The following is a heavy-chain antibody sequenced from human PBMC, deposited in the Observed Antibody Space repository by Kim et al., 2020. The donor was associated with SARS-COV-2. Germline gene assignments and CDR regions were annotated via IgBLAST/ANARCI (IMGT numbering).Heavy chain of an antibody. J-gene: IGHJ4*02. CDR2: INAGNDNT. CDR3: ARSSAYDRAPDY. V-gene: IGHV1-3*01. CDR1: GYTFTSYA. D-gene: IGHD5-12*01. Sequence: ASVKVSCKTSGYTFTSYAMHWVRQAPGQRLEWMGWINAGNDNTKYSQKFQGRITITRDTSTSTAYMELSSLRSEDTAVYYCARSSAYDRAPDYWGQGTLVTVSS.